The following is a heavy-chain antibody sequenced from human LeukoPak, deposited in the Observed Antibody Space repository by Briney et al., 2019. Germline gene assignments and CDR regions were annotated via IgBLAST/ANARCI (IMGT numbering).Heavy chain of an antibody. D-gene: IGHD6-19*01. CDR2: INHSGST. CDR3: ARGGRKQWLTGTRFDP. Sequence: SETLSLTCAVYGGSFSGYYWSWIRQPPGKGLEWIGEINHSGSTNYNPSLKSRVTISVDTSKNQFSLKLSSVTTADTAVYYCARGGRKQWLTGTRFDPWGQGTLVTVSS. CDR1: GGSFSGYY. J-gene: IGHJ5*02. V-gene: IGHV4-34*01.